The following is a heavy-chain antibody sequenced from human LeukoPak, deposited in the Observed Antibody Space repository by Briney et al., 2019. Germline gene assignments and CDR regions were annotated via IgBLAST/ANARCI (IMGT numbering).Heavy chain of an antibody. CDR2: ISYDGSNK. J-gene: IGHJ4*02. Sequence: GGSLRLSCAASGFTFSSYGMHWVRQAPAKGLEWVGVISYDGSNKYYADSVKGRFTISRDNSKNTLYLQMNSLRAEDTAVYYCAKDRDWYYFDYWGQGTLVTVSS. V-gene: IGHV3-30*18. CDR1: GFTFSSYG. CDR3: AKDRDWYYFDY. D-gene: IGHD5-24*01.